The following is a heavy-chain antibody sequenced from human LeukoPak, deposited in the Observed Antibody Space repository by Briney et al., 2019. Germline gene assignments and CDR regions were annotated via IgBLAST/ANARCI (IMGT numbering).Heavy chain of an antibody. D-gene: IGHD3-3*01. CDR3: ARAPLTGSTIFDP. Sequence: ASVKDSCKASGYTFTGYSMHWVRQAPGQGLEWMGWINPNSGGTNYAQKFQGRVTMTRDTSISTAYIELSSLRSDDTAVYYCARAPLTGSTIFDPWGQGTLVTVSA. J-gene: IGHJ5*02. CDR1: GYTFTGYS. V-gene: IGHV1-2*02. CDR2: INPNSGGT.